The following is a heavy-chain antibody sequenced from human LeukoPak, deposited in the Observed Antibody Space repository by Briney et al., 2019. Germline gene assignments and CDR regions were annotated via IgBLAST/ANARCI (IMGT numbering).Heavy chain of an antibody. CDR2: ISCSGGSA. CDR3: AKDDFPDDY. CDR1: GFTFSSYA. Sequence: GSQTVSCAASGFTFSSYAMSWVRQAPGKGLEWVSAISCSGGSAYYAHAVKGRFTISRDNSKNTLYLQMNSLRAEDTAVYYCAKDDFPDDYWGQGTLVADPS. V-gene: IGHV3-23*01. J-gene: IGHJ4*02. D-gene: IGHD3-3*01.